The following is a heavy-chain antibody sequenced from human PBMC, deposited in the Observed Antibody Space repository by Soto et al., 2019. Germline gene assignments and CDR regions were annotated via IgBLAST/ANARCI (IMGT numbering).Heavy chain of an antibody. J-gene: IGHJ6*03. V-gene: IGHV1-3*01. D-gene: IGHD3-3*01. Sequence: VASVKVSCKASGYTFTSHVMHWVRQAPGQRLEWMVWINAGNGNTKYSQKFQGRVTITRDTSASTAYMELSSLRSEDTAVYYCARASSLNDFWSGYYRYYYYYYMDVWGKGTTVTVSS. CDR3: ARASSLNDFWSGYYRYYYYYYMDV. CDR1: GYTFTSHV. CDR2: INAGNGNT.